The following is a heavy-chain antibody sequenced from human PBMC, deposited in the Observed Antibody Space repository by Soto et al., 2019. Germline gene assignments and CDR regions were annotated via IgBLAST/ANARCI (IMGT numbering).Heavy chain of an antibody. CDR3: ARAYVWGSYRTDGLFDY. D-gene: IGHD3-16*02. CDR2: ISAYHGNR. V-gene: IGHV1-18*01. Sequence: QVQLVQSGPEVKKPGASVNVSCKASGYTFSSYGISWVRQAPGQGLEWMGWISAYHGNRNYAQKFQGRVTMTTDRSTSTAYMELRSLRSYDTAVYYCARAYVWGSYRTDGLFDYWGQGSLVTVSS. J-gene: IGHJ4*02. CDR1: GYTFSSYG.